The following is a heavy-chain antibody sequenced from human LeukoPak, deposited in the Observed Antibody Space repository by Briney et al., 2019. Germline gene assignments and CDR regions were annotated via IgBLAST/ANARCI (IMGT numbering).Heavy chain of an antibody. J-gene: IGHJ4*02. V-gene: IGHV1-69*10. Sequence: SVKVSCKASGYTFTSYDINWVRQAPGQGLEWMGRIIPILGIANYAQKFQGRVTITADKSTSTAYMELSSLRSEDTAVYYCARAPYYYDSSGYYLDYWGQGTLVTVSS. D-gene: IGHD3-22*01. CDR3: ARAPYYYDSSGYYLDY. CDR1: GYTFTSYD. CDR2: IIPILGIA.